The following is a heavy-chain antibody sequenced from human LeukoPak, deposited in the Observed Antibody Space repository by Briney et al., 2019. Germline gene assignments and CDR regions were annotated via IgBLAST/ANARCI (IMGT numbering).Heavy chain of an antibody. D-gene: IGHD4-17*01. Sequence: SETLSLTCAVYGGSFSGYYWSWIRQPPGKGLEWIGEINHSGRTNYNPSLKSRVTISVDTSKNQFSLKLSSVTAADTAVYYCARGHHDYADHLTTARYAFDIWGQGTMVTVSS. V-gene: IGHV4-34*01. CDR2: INHSGRT. CDR3: ARGHHDYADHLTTARYAFDI. J-gene: IGHJ3*02. CDR1: GGSFSGYY.